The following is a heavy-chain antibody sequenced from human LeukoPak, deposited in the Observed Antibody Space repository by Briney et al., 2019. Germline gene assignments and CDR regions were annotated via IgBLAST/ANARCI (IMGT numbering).Heavy chain of an antibody. CDR1: GFRFSDYW. CDR3: ARDDASSSFTY. D-gene: IGHD3-16*01. V-gene: IGHV3-7*01. J-gene: IGHJ4*02. Sequence: GGSLRLSCAASGFRFSDYWMDWLRQAPGKGLEWVASIKPDGSQKDYVDSVKGRLTISRDNAKNSLYLQMNNLRVEDTAVYYCARDDASSSFTYWGQGALVTVSS. CDR2: IKPDGSQK.